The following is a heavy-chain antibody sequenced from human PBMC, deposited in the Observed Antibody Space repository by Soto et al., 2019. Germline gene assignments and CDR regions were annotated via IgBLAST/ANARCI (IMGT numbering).Heavy chain of an antibody. CDR2: IYYSGSI. D-gene: IGHD2-15*01. V-gene: IGHV4-59*08. J-gene: IGHJ4*02. Sequence: PSETLSLTCTVSGDSISSLYWSWIRQPPGKGLEWIGYIYYSGSINYNPSLKSRVTISVDTSKNQFSLKLSSVTAADTAVYYCARHTPAISISDHWGQGTLVTVSS. CDR1: GDSISSLY. CDR3: ARHTPAISISDH.